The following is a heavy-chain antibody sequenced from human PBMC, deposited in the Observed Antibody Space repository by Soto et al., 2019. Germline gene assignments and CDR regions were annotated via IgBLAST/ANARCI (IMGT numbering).Heavy chain of an antibody. CDR2: INPSGGST. V-gene: IGHV1-46*01. Sequence: ASVKVYCKASGYTLTSYYVHWVRQAPGQGLEWMGIINPSGGSTSYAQKYQGRVTMTRDTSTSTVYMELSSLRSEDTAVYYCARDPCGVGATTCYFDYWGQGTLLTVSS. CDR3: ARDPCGVGATTCYFDY. J-gene: IGHJ4*02. CDR1: GYTLTSYY. D-gene: IGHD1-26*01.